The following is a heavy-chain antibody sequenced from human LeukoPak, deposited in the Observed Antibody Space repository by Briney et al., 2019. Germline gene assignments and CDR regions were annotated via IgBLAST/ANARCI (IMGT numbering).Heavy chain of an antibody. CDR1: GYTFTGYY. Sequence: ASVKVSCKASGYTFTGYYMNWVRQAPGQGLEWMGRINPNSGGTNYAQKFQGRVTMTRDTSISTAYMELSRLRSDDTAVYYCARRSLSKWFFDYWGQGTLVTVSS. J-gene: IGHJ4*02. CDR3: ARRSLSKWFFDY. D-gene: IGHD3-22*01. CDR2: INPNSGGT. V-gene: IGHV1-2*06.